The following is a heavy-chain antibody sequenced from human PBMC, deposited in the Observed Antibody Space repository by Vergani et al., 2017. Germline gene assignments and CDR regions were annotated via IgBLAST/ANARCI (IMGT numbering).Heavy chain of an antibody. J-gene: IGHJ3*02. CDR1: GFTFSSYS. Sequence: EVQLVESGGGLVKPGGSLRLSCAASGFTFSSYSMNWVRQAPGKGLEWASSISSSSSYIYYADSGKGRFTISRDNAKNSLYLQMNSLRAEDTAVYYCAGELLGGDAFDIWGQGTMVTVSS. D-gene: IGHD3-10*01. CDR2: ISSSSSYI. V-gene: IGHV3-21*01. CDR3: AGELLGGDAFDI.